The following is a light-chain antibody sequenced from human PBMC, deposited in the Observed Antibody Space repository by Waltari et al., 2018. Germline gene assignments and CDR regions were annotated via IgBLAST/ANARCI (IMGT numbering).Light chain of an antibody. CDR3: QHYVSLPVT. V-gene: IGKV3-20*01. Sequence: EIVLTQSPGTLSLSPGERATLACRASQSVSRAVAWYQQNPGQAPRLLIYGASNRATGIPDRFSGSGSGTDFSLIISRLEPEDFAVDYCQHYVSLPVTFGQGTKVEIK. J-gene: IGKJ1*01. CDR2: GAS. CDR1: QSVSRAV.